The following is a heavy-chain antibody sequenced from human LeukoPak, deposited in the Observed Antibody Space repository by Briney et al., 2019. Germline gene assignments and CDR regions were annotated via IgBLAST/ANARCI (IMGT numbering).Heavy chain of an antibody. Sequence: GGSLRLSCAASGFTFSSYSMNWVRQAPGKGLEWVSSISSSSSYIYYADSVKGRFTISRDNAKNSLYLQMNSLRAEDTAVYYCARDGYGSGRYFDYWGQGTLVTVSS. CDR1: GFTFSSYS. J-gene: IGHJ4*02. CDR2: ISSSSSYI. CDR3: ARDGYGSGRYFDY. V-gene: IGHV3-21*01. D-gene: IGHD3-10*01.